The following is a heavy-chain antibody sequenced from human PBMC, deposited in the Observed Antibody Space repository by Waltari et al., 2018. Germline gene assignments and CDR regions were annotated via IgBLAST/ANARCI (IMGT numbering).Heavy chain of an antibody. V-gene: IGHV3-33*01. CDR3: ARDDRSIAALQY. CDR1: GFDLDNYG. Sequence: QVQLVESGGGVVQPGRSLRLSCAAYGFDLDNYGMHWVRQAPGKGLEWGAIIWFDGTTTYYAESVKGRFTSSSYSSRNTVYLQMNSLRAEDTAVYYCARDDRSIAALQYWGQGTLVTVSS. D-gene: IGHD6-6*01. CDR2: IWFDGTTT. J-gene: IGHJ4*02.